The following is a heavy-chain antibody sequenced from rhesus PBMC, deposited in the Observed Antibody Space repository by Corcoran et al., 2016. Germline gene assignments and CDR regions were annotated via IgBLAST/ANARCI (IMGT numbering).Heavy chain of an antibody. CDR1: GGSLSGYYY. Sequence: QVQLQESGPGLVKPSETMSLTCTVSGGSLSGYYYWIWIRQPPGQGLGWSGGIYGKKASTYYNPYLKSRVTISKETAKNKVSLKLSSVTAADTAVYYCARATYGSSYGYYFDYWGQGVLGTVSS. J-gene: IGHJ4*01. D-gene: IGHD4-29*01. V-gene: IGHV4-143*01. CDR3: ARATYGSSYGYYFDY. CDR2: IYGKKAST.